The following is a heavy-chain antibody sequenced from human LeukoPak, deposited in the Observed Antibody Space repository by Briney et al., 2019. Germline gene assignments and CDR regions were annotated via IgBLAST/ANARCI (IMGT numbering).Heavy chain of an antibody. CDR3: ARHRAAGGSYYYGADV. CDR2: INPGDSDT. J-gene: IGHJ6*02. D-gene: IGHD6-13*01. Sequence: GESLKISCKGSEYTFRNYWSAWVHQTPGKGLEWMGIINPGDSDTRYSPSFQGQVTISADESTATAYLQWSSLKASDTAMYYCARHRAAGGSYYYGADVWGQGTTVTVSS. CDR1: EYTFRNYW. V-gene: IGHV5-51*07.